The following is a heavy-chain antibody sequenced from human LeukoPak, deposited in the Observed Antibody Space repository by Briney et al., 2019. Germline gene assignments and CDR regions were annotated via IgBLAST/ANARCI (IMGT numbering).Heavy chain of an antibody. Sequence: GGSLRLSCAASGFTFSSCAMSWVRQAPGKGLEWVSAISGSGGSTYYADSVKGRFTISRDNSKNTLYLQMNSLRAEDTAVYYCVKDERDYRPSYWGQGTLVTVSS. CDR3: VKDERDYRPSY. CDR1: GFTFSSCA. V-gene: IGHV3-23*01. J-gene: IGHJ4*02. CDR2: ISGSGGST. D-gene: IGHD3-10*01.